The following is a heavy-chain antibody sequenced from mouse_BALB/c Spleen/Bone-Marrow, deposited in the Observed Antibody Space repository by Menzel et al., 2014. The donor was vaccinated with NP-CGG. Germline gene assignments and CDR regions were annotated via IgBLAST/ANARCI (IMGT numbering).Heavy chain of an antibody. V-gene: IGHV5-17*02. CDR2: ISSGTSTI. D-gene: IGHD2-3*01. J-gene: IGHJ4*01. CDR3: ARDDGYYIRNAMDY. Sequence: VQLQQSGGGLVQPGGSRKLPCAASGFTFSSFGMHWVRQAPERGLEWVAYISSGTSTIYYADTVKGRFTISRDNPKNTLFLQMTSLRSEDTAICYCARDDGYYIRNAMDYWGQGTSVTVSS. CDR1: GFTFSSFG.